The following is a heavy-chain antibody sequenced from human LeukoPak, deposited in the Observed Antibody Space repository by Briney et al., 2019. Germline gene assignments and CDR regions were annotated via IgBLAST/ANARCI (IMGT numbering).Heavy chain of an antibody. Sequence: SETLSLTCAVYGGSFSGYYWSWIRQPPGKGLEWIGEINHSGSTNYNPSLKSRVTISADTSKNQFSLKLSSVTAADTAVYYCARDYGDYRRYYYMDVWGKGTTVTVSS. CDR2: INHSGST. J-gene: IGHJ6*03. D-gene: IGHD4-17*01. CDR3: ARDYGDYRRYYYMDV. CDR1: GGSFSGYY. V-gene: IGHV4-34*01.